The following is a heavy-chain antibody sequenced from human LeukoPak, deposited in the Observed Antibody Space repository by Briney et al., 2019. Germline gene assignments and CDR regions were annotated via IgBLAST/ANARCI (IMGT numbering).Heavy chain of an antibody. D-gene: IGHD5-24*01. CDR1: GGSISSYY. Sequence: SETLSLTCTVSGGSISSYYWSWIRQPPGKGLEWIGYIYYSGSTNYNPSLKSRVTISVDTSKNQFSLNLRSVTAADTAVYYCARLRDGYNWFGYWGQGTLVTVSS. V-gene: IGHV4-59*01. CDR2: IYYSGST. J-gene: IGHJ4*02. CDR3: ARLRDGYNWFGY.